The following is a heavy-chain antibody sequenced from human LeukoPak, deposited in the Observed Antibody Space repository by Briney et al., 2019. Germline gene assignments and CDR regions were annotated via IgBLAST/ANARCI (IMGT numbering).Heavy chain of an antibody. CDR3: AAGRSGWYYYYGMDV. D-gene: IGHD6-19*01. V-gene: IGHV1-58*02. CDR1: GFTFTSSA. Sequence: ASVKVSCKASGFTFTSSAMQWVRQARGRRLEWIGWIVVGSGNTNYAQKFQERVTITRDMSTSTAYMELSSLRSEDTAVYYCAAGRSGWYYYYGMDVWGQGTTVTVSS. J-gene: IGHJ6*02. CDR2: IVVGSGNT.